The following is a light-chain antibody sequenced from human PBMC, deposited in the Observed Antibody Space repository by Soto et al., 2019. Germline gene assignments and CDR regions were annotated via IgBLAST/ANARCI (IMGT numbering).Light chain of an antibody. Sequence: EIVLTQSPANLSLSPGDRATLSCRASQSVSSYLAWYQQKPGQAPRLLIYDASNRATGIPARFSGSGSGTDFTLTISSLEPEDFAVYYCQHYDTFPYTFGQGTKLEIK. CDR2: DAS. J-gene: IGKJ2*01. CDR3: QHYDTFPYT. CDR1: QSVSSY. V-gene: IGKV3-11*01.